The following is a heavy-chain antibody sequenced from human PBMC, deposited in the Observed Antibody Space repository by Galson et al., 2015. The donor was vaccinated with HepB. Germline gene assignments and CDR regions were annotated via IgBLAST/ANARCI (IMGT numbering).Heavy chain of an antibody. CDR2: ISPRGSFM. D-gene: IGHD2-2*02. CDR1: GFTFNNYY. V-gene: IGHV3-21*01. CDR3: ARATPAIYEGQTPPFDI. J-gene: IGHJ3*02. Sequence: SLRLSCAASGFTFNNYYMTWVRQALGKGLEWVAYISPRGSFMYYSDSLKGRFTISRDNAKNSLSLQMNSLRADDTALYYCARATPAIYEGQTPPFDIWGQRTMVTVSS.